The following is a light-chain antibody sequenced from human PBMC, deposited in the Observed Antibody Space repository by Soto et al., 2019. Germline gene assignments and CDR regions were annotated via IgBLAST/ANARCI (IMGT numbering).Light chain of an antibody. CDR3: QQYDNLPLT. CDR1: QDISNY. Sequence: DIQMTQSPSFLSASVGDRVTITCQASQDISNYLNWYQQKPGKAPKLLIYDASNLETGVLSRFSGSGSGTDFTFTISSLQPEDIATYYCQQYDNLPLTFGGGTKVEIK. CDR2: DAS. V-gene: IGKV1-33*01. J-gene: IGKJ4*01.